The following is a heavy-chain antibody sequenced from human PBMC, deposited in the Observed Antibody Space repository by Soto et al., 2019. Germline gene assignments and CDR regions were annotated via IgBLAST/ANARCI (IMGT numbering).Heavy chain of an antibody. Sequence: AAKPGYPKHRLTKDCTFSVLSHNKKKVGVGWIRQPPGKALEWLALIYWDDDKRYSPSLKSRLTITKDTSKKQVVLTMTNMDPLDTATYYCAHGYSYAHYFVSWGQGTLVTVSS. D-gene: IGHD5-18*01. CDR1: VLSHNKKKVG. J-gene: IGHJ4*02. V-gene: IGHV2-5*02. CDR2: IYWDDDK. CDR3: AHGYSYAHYFVS.